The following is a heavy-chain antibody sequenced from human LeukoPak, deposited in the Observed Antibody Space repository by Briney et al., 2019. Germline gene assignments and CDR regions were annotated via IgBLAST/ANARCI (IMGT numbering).Heavy chain of an antibody. J-gene: IGHJ4*02. V-gene: IGHV1-24*01. Sequence: ASVKVSCKVSGYTLTELSMHWVRQAPGKGLEWMGGFDPEDGETIYAQKFQGRVTMTEDTSTDTAYIELSSLRSEDTAVYYCASVGQFPLASDYWGQGTLVTVSS. CDR2: FDPEDGET. CDR3: ASVGQFPLASDY. CDR1: GYTLTELS. D-gene: IGHD1-26*01.